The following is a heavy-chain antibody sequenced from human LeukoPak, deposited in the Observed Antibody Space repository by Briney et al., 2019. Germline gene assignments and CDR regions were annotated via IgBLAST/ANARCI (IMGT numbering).Heavy chain of an antibody. V-gene: IGHV3-21*01. D-gene: IGHD5-12*01. CDR1: GFTFSSYS. Sequence: GGSLRLSCAASGFTFSSYSMNWVRQAPGKGLEWVSSISSTSSYIYYADSVKGRFTISRDNAKNSLYLQMNSLRVEDTAVYYCVREGGYAPSDYWGQGTPATVSS. J-gene: IGHJ4*02. CDR2: ISSTSSYI. CDR3: VREGGYAPSDY.